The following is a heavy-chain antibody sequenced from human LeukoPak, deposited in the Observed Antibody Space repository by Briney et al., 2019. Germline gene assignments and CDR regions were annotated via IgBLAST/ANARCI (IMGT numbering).Heavy chain of an antibody. CDR3: ARGYYGSGSYYNYLFDY. J-gene: IGHJ4*02. D-gene: IGHD3-10*01. V-gene: IGHV3-74*01. CDR2: INSDGSST. CDR1: GFTFSSYW. Sequence: GGSLRLSCAASGFTFSSYWMHWVRQAPQEGLVWVSRINSDGSSTSYADSVKGRFTISRDNAKNTLYLQMNSLRAEDTAVYYCARGYYGSGSYYNYLFDYWGQGTLVTVSS.